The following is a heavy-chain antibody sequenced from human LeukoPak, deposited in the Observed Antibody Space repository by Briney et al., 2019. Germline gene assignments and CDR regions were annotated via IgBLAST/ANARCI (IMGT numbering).Heavy chain of an antibody. Sequence: GGSLRLSCAASGFTFSSYAMSWVRQAPGKGLERVSGLSASGGLTYYSDSVKGRFTISRDNSKNTLYLQMNSLRADDTAVYYCAKGGSSYSEMDYWGQGTLVTVSS. CDR1: GFTFSSYA. CDR3: AKGGSSYSEMDY. CDR2: LSASGGLT. V-gene: IGHV3-23*01. J-gene: IGHJ4*02. D-gene: IGHD4-11*01.